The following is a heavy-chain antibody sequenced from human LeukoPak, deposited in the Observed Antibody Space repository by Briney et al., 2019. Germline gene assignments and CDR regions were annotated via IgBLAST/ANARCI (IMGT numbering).Heavy chain of an antibody. CDR3: AKPLMSGYSYGSMDY. Sequence: SVKVSCKASGGTFSSYAISWVRQAPGQGLEWMGRIIPIFGIANYAQKFQGRVTITADKSTSTAYMELSSLRAEDTAVYYCAKPLMSGYSYGSMDYWGQGTLVTVSS. CDR1: GGTFSSYA. D-gene: IGHD5-18*01. CDR2: IIPIFGIA. J-gene: IGHJ4*02. V-gene: IGHV1-69*04.